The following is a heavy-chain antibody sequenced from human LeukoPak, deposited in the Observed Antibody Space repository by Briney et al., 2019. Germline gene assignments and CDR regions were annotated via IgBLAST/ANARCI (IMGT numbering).Heavy chain of an antibody. CDR3: AREKWVGATTVRAFDI. V-gene: IGHV4-59*01. Sequence: SETLSLTCTVSGGSISNYYWSWIRQPPGKGLEWIGDIYYSGSTNYIPSLKSRVTISVDTSKNQFSLKLSPVTAADTAVYYCAREKWVGATTVRAFDIWGQGTMVTVSS. CDR2: IYYSGST. D-gene: IGHD1-26*01. CDR1: GGSISNYY. J-gene: IGHJ3*02.